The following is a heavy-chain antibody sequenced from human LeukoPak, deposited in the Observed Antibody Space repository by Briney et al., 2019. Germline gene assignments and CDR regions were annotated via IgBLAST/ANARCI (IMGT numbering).Heavy chain of an antibody. V-gene: IGHV3-48*03. Sequence: GGSLRLSCAASGFTFSFYEMNWVRQAPGKGLEWIAYINTRGNNIYYADSVEGRFTISRDNAENSLFLQMNSLRGEDTAIYYCAANYGDYISYYMDVWGKGTTVTVSS. CDR3: AANYGDYISYYMDV. D-gene: IGHD4-17*01. CDR2: INTRGNNI. J-gene: IGHJ6*03. CDR1: GFTFSFYE.